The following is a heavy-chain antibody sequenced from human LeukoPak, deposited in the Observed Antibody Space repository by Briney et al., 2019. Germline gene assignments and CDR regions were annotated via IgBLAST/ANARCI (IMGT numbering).Heavy chain of an antibody. Sequence: GGSLGLSCAASGLTFSNYWMTWVRQAPGKGLAWVANIKQDGSEKYYVDSVKGRFTISRDNAKNSVYLQMNSLRAEDTAVYYCARVNPLMAPGVFDIWGQGTMVAVSS. D-gene: IGHD2-8*01. CDR3: ARVNPLMAPGVFDI. V-gene: IGHV3-7*01. CDR1: GLTFSNYW. J-gene: IGHJ3*02. CDR2: IKQDGSEK.